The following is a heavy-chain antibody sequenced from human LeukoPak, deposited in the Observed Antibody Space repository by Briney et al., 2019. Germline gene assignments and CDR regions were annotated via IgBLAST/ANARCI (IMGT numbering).Heavy chain of an antibody. Sequence: ASVKVSCKASGYTFTSYGISWVRQAPGQGLEWMGWISAYDGNTNYAQKLQGRVTMTTDTSTSTAYMELRSLRSDDTAVSYCARDRMVRGVISNWFDPWGQGTLVTVSS. D-gene: IGHD3-10*01. J-gene: IGHJ5*02. CDR3: ARDRMVRGVISNWFDP. CDR2: ISAYDGNT. V-gene: IGHV1-18*01. CDR1: GYTFTSYG.